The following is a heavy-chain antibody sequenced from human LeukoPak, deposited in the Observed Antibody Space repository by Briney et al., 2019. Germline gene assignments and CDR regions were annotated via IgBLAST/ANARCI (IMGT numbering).Heavy chain of an antibody. J-gene: IGHJ6*02. D-gene: IGHD2-21*02. CDR3: ARSPYYCGGDCYSEYYYYGMDV. CDR1: GFTFSSYG. Sequence: GRSLRLSCAASGFTFSSYGMHWVRQAPGKGLEWVAVIWYDGSNKYYADSVKGRFTISRDNSKNTLYLQMNSLRAEDTAVYYCARSPYYCGGDCYSEYYYYGMDVWGQGTTVTVSS. V-gene: IGHV3-33*08. CDR2: IWYDGSNK.